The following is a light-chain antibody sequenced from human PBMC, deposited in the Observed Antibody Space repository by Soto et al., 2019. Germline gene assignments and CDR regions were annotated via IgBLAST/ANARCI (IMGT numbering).Light chain of an antibody. CDR1: QSVGSD. CDR2: GVS. CDR3: QQYDNWPPT. V-gene: IGKV3-15*01. J-gene: IGKJ1*01. Sequence: EIVMTQSPATLSVSPGDRAALSCRASQSVGSDLAWYQQKPGQAPRLLIYGVSTRATGTPVRFSGSASGTEFTLTISSLQSEDSAVYYCQQYDNWPPTFGQGTKVDIK.